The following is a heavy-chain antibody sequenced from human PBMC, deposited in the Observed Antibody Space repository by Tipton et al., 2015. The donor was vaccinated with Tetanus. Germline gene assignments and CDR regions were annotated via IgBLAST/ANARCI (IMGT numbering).Heavy chain of an antibody. CDR1: GFIFTDYW. V-gene: IGHV5-51*01. Sequence: VQLVQSGAEVKKPGESLKISCKGSGFIFTDYWIGWVRPMQGEGLEWMGNISPADSNIHYSSSLEGRLTISADKSISTVYLQWTSLRASNTAMCYCANRGFHALSTPGWFDPWGQGTLVTVSS. CDR2: ISPADSNI. D-gene: IGHD2/OR15-2a*01. CDR3: ANRGFHALSTPGWFDP. J-gene: IGHJ5*02.